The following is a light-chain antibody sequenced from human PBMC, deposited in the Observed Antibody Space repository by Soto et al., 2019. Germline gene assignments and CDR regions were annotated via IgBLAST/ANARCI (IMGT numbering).Light chain of an antibody. Sequence: QSALTQPASVSGSPGQSITISCTGTSSEVGGYNYVSWYQQYPGKAPKLMISEVSNRPSGVSNRFSGSKSGNTASLTISGLQAEDEADYYCSSYASSSTPIVFGTGTKLTVL. CDR2: EVS. V-gene: IGLV2-14*01. J-gene: IGLJ1*01. CDR1: SSEVGGYNY. CDR3: SSYASSSTPIV.